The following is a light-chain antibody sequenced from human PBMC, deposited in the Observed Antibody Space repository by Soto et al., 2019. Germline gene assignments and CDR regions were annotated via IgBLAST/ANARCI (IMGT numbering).Light chain of an antibody. CDR2: DVT. CDR1: SSDVGGYKY. V-gene: IGLV2-14*01. Sequence: QSVLNQPASVSGSPGQSITISCTGTSSDVGGYKYVSWYQQHPDKAPKLIIYDVTNRPSGISNRFSGSKSGNTASLTISGLQAEDEADYYCSSYTSSSSYAFGTGTKVTVL. CDR3: SSYTSSSSYA. J-gene: IGLJ1*01.